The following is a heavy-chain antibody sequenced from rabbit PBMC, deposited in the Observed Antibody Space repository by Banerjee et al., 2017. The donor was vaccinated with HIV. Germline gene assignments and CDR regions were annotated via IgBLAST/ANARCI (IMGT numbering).Heavy chain of an antibody. D-gene: IGHD1-1*01. V-gene: IGHV1S45*01. CDR3: ARGEYIDYFYL. CDR1: GFTISSSYW. J-gene: IGHJ4*01. CDR2: INTGSGSA. Sequence: QEQLEESGGDLVKPEGSLTLTCTASGFTISSSYWICWVRQAPGKGLEWIGCINTGSGSAYYASWAKGRFPISKTSSTTVTLQMTSLTAADTATYFCARGEYIDYFYLWGPGTLVTVS.